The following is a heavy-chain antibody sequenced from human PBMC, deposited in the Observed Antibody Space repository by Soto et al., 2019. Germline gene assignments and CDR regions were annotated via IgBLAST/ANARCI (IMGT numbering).Heavy chain of an antibody. J-gene: IGHJ4*02. CDR2: IIPLFGTP. D-gene: IGHD3-10*01. CDR3: ARDRDDYGSGNYYNRIDF. Sequence: QVHLVQSGAEVKKPGSSVKVSCTASGGIFSTYAISWLRQAPGQGLEWMGGIIPLFGTPNYAQRFQGRVTITADESTSTAYMELSRQRSEDTAVYYCARDRDDYGSGNYYNRIDFWGQGTLVTVSS. CDR1: GGIFSTYA. V-gene: IGHV1-69*01.